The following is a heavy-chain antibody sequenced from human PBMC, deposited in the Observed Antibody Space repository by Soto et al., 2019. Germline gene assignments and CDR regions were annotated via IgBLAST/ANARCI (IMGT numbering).Heavy chain of an antibody. CDR2: IWYDGSNK. V-gene: IGHV3-33*01. CDR3: ARDARYDFPAGAAFDY. CDR1: GFTFSSYG. J-gene: IGHJ4*02. Sequence: GGSLRLSCAASGFTFSSYGMHWVRQAPGKGLEWVAVIWYDGSNKYYADSVKGRFTISRDNSKNTLYLQMNSLRAEDTAVYYCARDARYDFPAGAAFDYWGQGTLVTVSS. D-gene: IGHD3-3*01.